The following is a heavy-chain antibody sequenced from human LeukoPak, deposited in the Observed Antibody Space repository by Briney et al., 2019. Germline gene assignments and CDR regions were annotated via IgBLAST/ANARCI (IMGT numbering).Heavy chain of an antibody. CDR3: ARDFQEDRYMGNYFDY. CDR2: IKYDGNEQ. CDR1: VFTFTSYW. J-gene: IGHJ4*02. Sequence: GGALRLSCVASVFTFTSYWMSWGRQAPGKVLEWVAQIKYDGNEQSYVDSVKRRFTISGDKDRNSLYLQLNSLRDEDTAVYYCARDFQEDRYMGNYFDYWGQGTLVTVSS. D-gene: IGHD3-16*02. V-gene: IGHV3-7*01.